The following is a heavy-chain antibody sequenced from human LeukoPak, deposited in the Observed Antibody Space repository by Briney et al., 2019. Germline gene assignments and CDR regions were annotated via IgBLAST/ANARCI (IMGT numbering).Heavy chain of an antibody. D-gene: IGHD6-13*01. CDR3: ATVVIGYSSSWYQGPFDY. J-gene: IGHJ4*02. CDR2: FDPEDGET. CDR1: GYTLTELS. V-gene: IGHV1-24*01. Sequence: ASVKVSCKVSGYTLTELSMHWVRQAPGKGLEWMGGFDPEDGETIYAQKFQGRVTMTEDTSTDTACMELSSLRSEDTAVYYCATVVIGYSSSWYQGPFDYWGQGTLVTVSS.